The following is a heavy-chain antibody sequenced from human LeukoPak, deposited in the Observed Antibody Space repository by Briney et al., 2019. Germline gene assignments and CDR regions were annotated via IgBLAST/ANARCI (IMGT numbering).Heavy chain of an antibody. CDR1: GGTFSSYA. CDR2: IIPIFGTA. Sequence: GASVKVSCKASGGTFSSYAISWVRQAPGQGLEWMGGIIPIFGTANYAQKFQGRVTMTRDTSTSTVYMELSSLRSEDTAVYYCARGGSSSSPFDYWGQGTLVTVSS. D-gene: IGHD6-13*01. CDR3: ARGGSSSSPFDY. V-gene: IGHV1-69*05. J-gene: IGHJ4*02.